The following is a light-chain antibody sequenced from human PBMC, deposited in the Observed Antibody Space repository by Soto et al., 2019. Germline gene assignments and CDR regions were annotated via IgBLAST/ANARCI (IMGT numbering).Light chain of an antibody. J-gene: IGLJ1*01. CDR2: GNS. Sequence: QSVLTQPPSVSGAPGQRVTISCTGSSSNIGAGYDVHWYQQLPGTAPKLLIYGNSNRPSGVPDRFSGSKSGTSASLAITGLQAEDEADYYCQSYDSSLSVHSYVFGTGTKVTVL. CDR3: QSYDSSLSVHSYV. V-gene: IGLV1-40*01. CDR1: SSNIGAGYD.